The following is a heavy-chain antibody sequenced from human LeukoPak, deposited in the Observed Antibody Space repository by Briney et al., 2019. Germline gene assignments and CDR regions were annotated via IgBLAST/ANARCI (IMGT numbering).Heavy chain of an antibody. CDR1: GYTFTGYY. CDR3: AREAIYDSSGYRDAFDI. V-gene: IGHV1-2*06. D-gene: IGHD3-22*01. Sequence: ASVKVSCKASGYTFTGYYMHWVRQAPGQGLEWMGRINPNSGGTNYAQKFQGRVTMTRDTSSSTAYMELSRLRSDDTAVYYCAREAIYDSSGYRDAFDIWGQGTMVTVSS. J-gene: IGHJ3*02. CDR2: INPNSGGT.